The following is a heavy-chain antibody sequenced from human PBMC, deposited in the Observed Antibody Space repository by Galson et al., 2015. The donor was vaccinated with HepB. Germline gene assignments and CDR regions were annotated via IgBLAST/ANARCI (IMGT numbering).Heavy chain of an antibody. D-gene: IGHD2-2*01. V-gene: IGHV3-15*01. J-gene: IGHJ3*02. CDR3: TTDCSSTSCLGDGAFHI. Sequence: SLRLSCAASGFGFSHAWMSWVRQAPGKGLEWVGRIKSKISGGTTDYAAPVEGRFTISRDDSKNTLDLQMNSLRTEDTAIYFCTTDCSSTSCLGDGAFHIWGQGTMVTVSP. CDR2: IKSKISGGTT. CDR1: GFGFSHAW.